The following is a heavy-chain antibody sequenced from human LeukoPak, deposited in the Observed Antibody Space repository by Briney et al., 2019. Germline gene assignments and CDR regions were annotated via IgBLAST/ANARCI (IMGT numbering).Heavy chain of an antibody. Sequence: GRSLRLSCAASGFTFSSYAMHWVRQAPGKGLEWVAVISYDGSNKYYADSVKGRFTISRDNSQNTLYLQMNSLRAEDRAVYYCAKYGTTIVRDPVGFDPWGQRSLVADSS. CDR3: AKYGTTIVRDPVGFDP. J-gene: IGHJ5*02. CDR2: ISYDGSNK. CDR1: GFTFSSYA. D-gene: IGHD3-10*01. V-gene: IGHV3-30*04.